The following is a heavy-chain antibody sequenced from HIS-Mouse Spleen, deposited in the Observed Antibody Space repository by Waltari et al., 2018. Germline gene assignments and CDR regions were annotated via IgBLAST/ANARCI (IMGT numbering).Heavy chain of an antibody. CDR2: IGTAGDT. J-gene: IGHJ4*02. V-gene: IGHV3-13*01. CDR1: GFTFSSYD. CDR3: ARGYSNYVPYFDY. Sequence: EVQLVESGGGLVQPGGSVRLSCAASGFTFSSYDMSWVRQTTGKGLESVSAIGTAGDTYYPGSVKGRFTISRENAKNSLYLQMNSLRAGDTAVYYCARGYSNYVPYFDYWGQGTLVTVSS. D-gene: IGHD4-4*01.